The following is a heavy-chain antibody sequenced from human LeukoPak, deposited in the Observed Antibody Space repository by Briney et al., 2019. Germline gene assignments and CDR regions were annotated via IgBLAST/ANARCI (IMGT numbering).Heavy chain of an antibody. Sequence: SETLSLTCTVSGGSISSSSYSWGWIRQPPGKGLEWIGNIYYSGNTYYNPSLKSRVTISVDTSKNQFSLKLSSVTAADTALYYCARTLTRIYYFDYWGQGTLVTVSS. D-gene: IGHD2-21*01. CDR1: GGSISSSSYS. CDR3: ARTLTRIYYFDY. J-gene: IGHJ4*02. V-gene: IGHV4-39*07. CDR2: IYYSGNT.